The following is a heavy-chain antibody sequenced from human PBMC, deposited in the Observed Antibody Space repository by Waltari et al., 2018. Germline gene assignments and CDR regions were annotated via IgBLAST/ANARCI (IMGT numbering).Heavy chain of an antibody. J-gene: IGHJ3*02. CDR3: AREIGIGAFDI. CDR2: ISSSSSTI. V-gene: IGHV3-48*04. CDR1: GFTFSSYS. Sequence: QPGGSLRLSFAASGFTFSSYSMNWVRQAPGKGLEWVSYISSSSSTIYYADSVKGRFTISRDNAKNSLYLQMNSLRAEDTAVYYCAREIGIGAFDIWGQGTMVTVSS. D-gene: IGHD1-26*01.